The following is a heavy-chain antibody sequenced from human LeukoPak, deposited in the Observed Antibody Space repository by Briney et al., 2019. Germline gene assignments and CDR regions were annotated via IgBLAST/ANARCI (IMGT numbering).Heavy chain of an antibody. V-gene: IGHV4-34*01. CDR3: AAGLLEWLSQAFDI. Sequence: SETLSLTCAVYGGSFSGYYWSWIRQPPGKGLEWIGETNHSGSTNYNPSLKSRVTISVDTSKNQFSLKLSSVTAADTAVYYCAAGLLEWLSQAFDIWGQGTMVTVSS. CDR1: GGSFSGYY. CDR2: TNHSGST. D-gene: IGHD3-3*01. J-gene: IGHJ3*02.